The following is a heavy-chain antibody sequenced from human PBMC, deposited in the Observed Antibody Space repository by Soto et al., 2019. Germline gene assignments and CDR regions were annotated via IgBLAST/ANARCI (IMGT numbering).Heavy chain of an antibody. Sequence: SETLSLTCTVSGGSISSSSYYWGWIRQPPGKGLEWIGSIYYSGSTYYNPSLKSRVTISVDTSKNQFSLKLSSVTAADTAVYYCARQPRITIFFDYWGQGTLVTVSS. D-gene: IGHD3-3*01. CDR1: GGSISSSSYY. V-gene: IGHV4-39*01. CDR3: ARQPRITIFFDY. CDR2: IYYSGST. J-gene: IGHJ4*02.